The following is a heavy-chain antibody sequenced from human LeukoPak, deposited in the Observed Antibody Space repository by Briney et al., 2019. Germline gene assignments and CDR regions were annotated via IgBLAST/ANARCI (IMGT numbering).Heavy chain of an antibody. Sequence: SETLSLTCAVYGGSFSGYYWSWIRQPPGKGLEGIGEINHSGSTNYNPSLKSRGTISVDTSKNQFSLKLSSVTVADTAVYYCARAGIAVSATPFFDYWGQGTLVTVSS. CDR2: INHSGST. CDR1: GGSFSGYY. V-gene: IGHV4-34*01. J-gene: IGHJ4*02. CDR3: ARAGIAVSATPFFDY. D-gene: IGHD6-19*01.